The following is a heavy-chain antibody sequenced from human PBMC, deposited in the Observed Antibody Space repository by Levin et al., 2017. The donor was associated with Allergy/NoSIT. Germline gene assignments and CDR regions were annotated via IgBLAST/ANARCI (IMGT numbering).Heavy chain of an antibody. D-gene: IGHD2-15*01. CDR2: ISGSGSTI. CDR1: GFTPSDYS. CDR3: ARAAGGGRYYFDY. Sequence: SCAASGFTPSDYSMNWVRRAPGKGLEWLSYISGSGSTIYYADSVKGRFTVSRDNAKNSLYLQMNSLRDEDTALYYCARAAGGGRYYFDYWGQGTLVTVSS. V-gene: IGHV3-48*02. J-gene: IGHJ4*02.